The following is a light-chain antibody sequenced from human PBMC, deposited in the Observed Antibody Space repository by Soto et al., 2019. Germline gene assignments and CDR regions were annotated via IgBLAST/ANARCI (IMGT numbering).Light chain of an antibody. CDR3: ATWDDSLHGHV. Sequence: LTQPPSASGTPGQRVTISCSGSSSNIGNNFVTWYQQVPGTAPKLLIYTDDLRPSGVPDRFSGSKSGTAASLAVSGLQSDDEADYYCATWDDSLHGHVFGGGTKLTVL. CDR1: SSNIGNNF. V-gene: IGLV1-44*01. CDR2: TDD. J-gene: IGLJ2*01.